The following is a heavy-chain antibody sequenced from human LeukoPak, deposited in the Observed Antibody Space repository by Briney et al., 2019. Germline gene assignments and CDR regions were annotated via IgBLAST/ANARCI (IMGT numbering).Heavy chain of an antibody. CDR1: GYTFTSYY. V-gene: IGHV1-46*01. Sequence: ASVKVSCKASGYTFTSYYMHWVRQAPGPGLEWMGIINPSGGSTSYAQKFQGRVTMTRDTSTSTVYMELSSLRSEDTAVYYCAKGELRFKEFDYWGQGTLVTVSS. CDR2: INPSGGST. CDR3: AKGELRFKEFDY. D-gene: IGHD3-3*01. J-gene: IGHJ4*02.